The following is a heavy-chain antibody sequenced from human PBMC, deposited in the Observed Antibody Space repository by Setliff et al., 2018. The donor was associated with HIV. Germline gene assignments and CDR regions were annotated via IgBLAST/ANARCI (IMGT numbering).Heavy chain of an antibody. J-gene: IGHJ5*02. CDR1: GVSISSRNW. CDR3: AREYSGSGINFNPLT. Sequence: PSETLSLTCAVSGVSISSRNWWSWVRQPPGKGLEWIGEINYSGSTNYNPSLKTRVTISVDKSKNQFFLNLKSVTAADTAVYFCAREYSGSGINFNPLTWGQGTLVTVSS. CDR2: INYSGST. D-gene: IGHD3-10*01. V-gene: IGHV4-4*02.